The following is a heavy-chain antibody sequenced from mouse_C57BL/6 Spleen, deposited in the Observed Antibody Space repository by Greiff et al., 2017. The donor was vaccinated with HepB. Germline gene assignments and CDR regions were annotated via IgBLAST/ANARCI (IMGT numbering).Heavy chain of an antibody. Sequence: QVQLQQPGAELVKPGASVKLSCKASGYTFTSYWMQWVKQRPGQGLEWIGEIDPSDSDTNYNQKFKGKATLTVDTSSSTAYMQLSSLTSEDSAVYYCARYNYGSSYGDYWGQGTTLTVSS. J-gene: IGHJ2*01. CDR2: IDPSDSDT. V-gene: IGHV1-50*01. D-gene: IGHD1-1*01. CDR3: ARYNYGSSYGDY. CDR1: GYTFTSYW.